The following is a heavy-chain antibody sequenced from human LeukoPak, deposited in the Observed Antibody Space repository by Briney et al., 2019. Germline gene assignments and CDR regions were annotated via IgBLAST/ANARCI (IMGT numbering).Heavy chain of an antibody. CDR3: ARGESLFLITFGGVIARGFDY. CDR2: INSDGSTT. Sequence: GGSLRLSCAASGYTFSSHWMHWVRQAPGKGLVWVSRINSDGSTTTYADSVKGRFTISRDNSKNTLYLQMNSLRAEDTAVYYCARGESLFLITFGGVIARGFDYWGQGTLVTVSS. J-gene: IGHJ4*02. CDR1: GYTFSSHW. D-gene: IGHD3-16*02. V-gene: IGHV3-74*01.